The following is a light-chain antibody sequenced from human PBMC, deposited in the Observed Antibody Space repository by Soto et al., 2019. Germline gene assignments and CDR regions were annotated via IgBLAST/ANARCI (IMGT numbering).Light chain of an antibody. J-gene: IGLJ2*01. Sequence: QSALTQPASVSGSPGQSITISCTGTSSDIGAYDYVSWFQQYSGKAPTLIIYEVRFRPSGVSSRFSGSKSGNTASLTISGPQNEGGGDYYCGSDANPHLILGGGTKLTVL. CDR2: EVR. CDR3: GSDANPHLI. V-gene: IGLV2-14*03. CDR1: SSDIGAYDY.